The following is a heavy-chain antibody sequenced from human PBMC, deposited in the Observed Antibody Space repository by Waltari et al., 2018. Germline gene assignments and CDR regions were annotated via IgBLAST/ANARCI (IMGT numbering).Heavy chain of an antibody. CDR2: IIPIFGTA. CDR1: GGTFSSYA. J-gene: IGHJ6*02. V-gene: IGHV1-69*15. CDR3: ARYCSGGSCYSGNYYYYGMDV. Sequence: QVQLVQSGAEVKKPGSSVKVSCKASGGTFSSYAISGVRQAPGQGLEWMGRIIPIFGTANYAQKFQGRVTITADESTSTAYMELSSLRSEDTAVYYCARYCSGGSCYSGNYYYYGMDVWGQGTTVTVSS. D-gene: IGHD2-15*01.